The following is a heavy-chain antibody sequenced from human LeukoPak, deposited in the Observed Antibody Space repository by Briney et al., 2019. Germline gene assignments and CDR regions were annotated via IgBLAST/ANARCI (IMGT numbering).Heavy chain of an antibody. CDR1: GGSISSSSYY. Sequence: SETLSLTCTVSGGSISSSSYYWGWIRQPPGKGLEWIGSIYYSGSTYYNPSLKSRVTISVDTSKNQFSLKLSSVTAADTAVYYCARGRRYFDWLLSFDYWGQGTLVTVSS. CDR3: ARGRRYFDWLLSFDY. D-gene: IGHD3-9*01. V-gene: IGHV4-39*07. J-gene: IGHJ4*02. CDR2: IYYSGST.